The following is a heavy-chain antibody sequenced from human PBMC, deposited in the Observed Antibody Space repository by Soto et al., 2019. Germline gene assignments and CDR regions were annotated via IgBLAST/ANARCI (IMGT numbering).Heavy chain of an antibody. V-gene: IGHV3-23*01. Sequence: GGSLRLSCAASGFTFSSYAMSWVRQAPGKGLEWVSAISGSGGSTYYADSVKGRFTISRDNSKNTLDLQMNSLRAEDTAVYYCAKARITMVRGVIIRPPDPNYYYYYGMDVWGQGTTVTVSS. CDR3: AKARITMVRGVIIRPPDPNYYYYYGMDV. CDR1: GFTFSSYA. J-gene: IGHJ6*02. CDR2: ISGSGGST. D-gene: IGHD3-10*01.